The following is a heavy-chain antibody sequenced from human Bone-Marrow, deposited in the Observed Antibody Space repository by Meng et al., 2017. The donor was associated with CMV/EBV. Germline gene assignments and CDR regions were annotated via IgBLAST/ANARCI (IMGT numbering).Heavy chain of an antibody. D-gene: IGHD3-10*01. CDR2: IDWDDDK. V-gene: IGHV2-70D*14. J-gene: IGHJ6*02. Sequence: SGPTLVKPTQTLTLTCTFSGFSLSTSGMRVSWIRQPPGKALEWLARIDWDDDKFYSTSLKTRLTISKDTSKNQVVLTMTNMDPVDTATYYCARSYGSGSYSYYYYGMNVWAQGTTVTVPS. CDR1: GFSLSTSGMR. CDR3: ARSYGSGSYSYYYYGMNV.